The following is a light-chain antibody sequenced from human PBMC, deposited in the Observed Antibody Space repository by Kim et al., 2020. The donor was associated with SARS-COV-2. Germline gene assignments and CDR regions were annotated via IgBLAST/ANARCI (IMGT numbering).Light chain of an antibody. CDR2: GAS. J-gene: IGKJ2*01. Sequence: EIVMTQSPATLSVSPGERATLSCRASQSVSSNLAWYQQKPGQAPRLLIYGASTRATGIPARFSCSGSGTEFTLTISSLQSEDFAVYYCQQYNNWPYTFGQGTKLEI. CDR1: QSVSSN. CDR3: QQYNNWPYT. V-gene: IGKV3-15*01.